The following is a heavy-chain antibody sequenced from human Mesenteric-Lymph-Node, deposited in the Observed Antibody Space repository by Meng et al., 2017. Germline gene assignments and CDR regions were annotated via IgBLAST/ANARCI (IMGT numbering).Heavy chain of an antibody. CDR2: ISSSSSYI. J-gene: IGHJ5*01. CDR3: ASLKGYCSGGSCSNWFDS. CDR1: GFTFSSYA. Sequence: GESLKISCAASGFTFSSYAMSWVRQAPGKGLEWVSSISSSSSYIYYADSVKGRFTISRDNPKNSIFLQMNSLRVEDTAVYYCASLKGYCSGGSCSNWFDSWGQGTLVTVSS. D-gene: IGHD2-15*01. V-gene: IGHV3-21*01.